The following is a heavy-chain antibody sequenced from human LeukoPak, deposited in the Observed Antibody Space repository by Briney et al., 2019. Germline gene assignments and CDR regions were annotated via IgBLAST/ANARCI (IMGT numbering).Heavy chain of an antibody. J-gene: IGHJ4*02. CDR2: ISSGSTYT. Sequence: GGSLRLSCAAPGFAFSDYYMTWIRQAPGKGLEWVSYISSGSTYTNYGDAVKGRFIISRDNAKNSLHLQMNSLRAEDTAVYYCARVSSSSTNYFDSWGQGTLVTVSS. CDR3: ARVSSSSTNYFDS. V-gene: IGHV3-11*06. CDR1: GFAFSDYY. D-gene: IGHD6-19*01.